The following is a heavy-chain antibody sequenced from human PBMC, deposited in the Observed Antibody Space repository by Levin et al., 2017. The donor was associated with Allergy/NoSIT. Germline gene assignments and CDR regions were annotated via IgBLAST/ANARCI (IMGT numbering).Heavy chain of an antibody. CDR3: ARDPAGYYFDY. Sequence: SQTLSLTCTVSGGSVSSGSYYWSWIRQPPGKGLEWIGYIYYSGSTNYNPSLKSRVTISVDTSKNQFSLKLSSVTAADTAVYYCARDPAGYYFDYWGQGTLVTVSS. D-gene: IGHD3-10*01. CDR1: GGSVSSGSYY. V-gene: IGHV4-61*01. J-gene: IGHJ4*02. CDR2: IYYSGST.